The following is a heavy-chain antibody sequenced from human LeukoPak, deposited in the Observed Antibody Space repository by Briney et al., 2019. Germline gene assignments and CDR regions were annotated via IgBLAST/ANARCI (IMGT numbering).Heavy chain of an antibody. CDR1: GGSFSGYY. CDR2: INHSGST. D-gene: IGHD3-22*01. Sequence: PSETLSLTCAVYGGSFSGYYWSWIRQPPGKGLEWIGEINHSGSTNYNPSLKSRVTISVDTSKNQFSLKLSSVTAADTAVYYCTRGLDYYESSGPYWYFDLWGRGNLVTVSS. CDR3: TRGLDYYESSGPYWYFDL. J-gene: IGHJ2*01. V-gene: IGHV4-34*01.